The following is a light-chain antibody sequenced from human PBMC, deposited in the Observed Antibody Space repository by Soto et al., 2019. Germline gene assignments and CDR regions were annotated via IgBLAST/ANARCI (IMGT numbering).Light chain of an antibody. CDR2: AAS. CDR3: QQYGSSPFT. Sequence: EIVLTQSPVTLSLSPGEGATLSCRASQTVSKNYLAWYQQKAGQAPRLVIYAASTRATGIPDRFSGSGSGTDFTLTISRLEPEDFAVYYCQQYGSSPFTFGPGT. CDR1: QTVSKNY. J-gene: IGKJ3*01. V-gene: IGKV3-20*01.